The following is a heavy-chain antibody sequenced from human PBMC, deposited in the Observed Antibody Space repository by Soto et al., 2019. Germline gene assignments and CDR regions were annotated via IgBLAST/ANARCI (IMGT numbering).Heavy chain of an antibody. J-gene: IGHJ6*02. CDR2: INHSGST. Sequence: SETLSLTCAVYGGSFSGYYWSWIRQPPGKGLEWIGEINHSGSTNYNPSLKSRVTISVDTSKNQFSLKLSSVTAADTAVYYCARRQGVVVAAIRYYGMDVWDQGTTVTVSS. D-gene: IGHD2-15*01. V-gene: IGHV4-34*01. CDR3: ARRQGVVVAAIRYYGMDV. CDR1: GGSFSGYY.